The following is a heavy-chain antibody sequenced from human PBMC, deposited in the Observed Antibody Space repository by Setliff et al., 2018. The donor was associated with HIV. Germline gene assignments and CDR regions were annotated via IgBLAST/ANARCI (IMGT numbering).Heavy chain of an antibody. J-gene: IGHJ6*02. V-gene: IGHV4-31*03. Sequence: KASETLSLTCTVSGGSISSSGNYWTWIRQRPGKGLEWIGYIYYTGSTYSHPSLKSRVLISVDTSNTLFSLSLRSVTAPDTAVYYCARDLSPYGSGDPYYYYGMDVWGQGTTVTVSS. D-gene: IGHD3-10*01. CDR2: IYYTGST. CDR3: ARDLSPYGSGDPYYYYGMDV. CDR1: GGSISSSGNY.